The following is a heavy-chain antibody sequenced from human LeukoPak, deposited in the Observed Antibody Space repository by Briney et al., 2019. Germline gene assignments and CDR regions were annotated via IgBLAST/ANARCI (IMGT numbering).Heavy chain of an antibody. J-gene: IGHJ4*02. V-gene: IGHV1-69*02. CDR1: GDSFSSSS. CDR3: DILVRGIDY. CDR2: IIPLLDVS. D-gene: IGHD3-10*01. Sequence: ASVKVSCKASGDSFSSSSIVWVRQAPGQGLEWMGRIIPLLDVSNYAQRFQGRVTITADKSTRTAYMELNNLRSEDTAMYYCDILVRGIDYWGQGTLVTVSS.